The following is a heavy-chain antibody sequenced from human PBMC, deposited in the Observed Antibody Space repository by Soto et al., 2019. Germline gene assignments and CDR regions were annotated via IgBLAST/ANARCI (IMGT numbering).Heavy chain of an antibody. V-gene: IGHV6-1*01. Sequence: PSQTLSLTCAISGDSVSSNSAAWNWIRQSPSRGLEWLGRTYYRSKWYNDYAVSVKSRITINPDTSKNQFSLQLNSVTPEDTAVYYCARAPILNGNILTGYAYYYYYYGMDVWGQGTTVTVSS. D-gene: IGHD3-9*01. CDR2: TYYRSKWYN. CDR3: ARAPILNGNILTGYAYYYYYYGMDV. J-gene: IGHJ6*02. CDR1: GDSVSSNSAA.